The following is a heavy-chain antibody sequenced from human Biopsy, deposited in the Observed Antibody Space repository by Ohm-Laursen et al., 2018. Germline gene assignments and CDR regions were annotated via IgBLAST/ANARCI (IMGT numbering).Heavy chain of an antibody. CDR2: VNPNRGAT. CDR1: GYTFTDYS. V-gene: IGHV1-2*02. Sequence: ASETVSWQASGYTFTDYSLHWVRQAPGHGLEWMGWVNPNRGATNYAQKFPGRVTMTSDPSISTAYIELRRLIFDETAVYFCARDRMVTIITLVRAETVDIWGQGTLVSVSS. J-gene: IGHJ3*02. D-gene: IGHD3-10*01. CDR3: ARDRMVTIITLVRAETVDI.